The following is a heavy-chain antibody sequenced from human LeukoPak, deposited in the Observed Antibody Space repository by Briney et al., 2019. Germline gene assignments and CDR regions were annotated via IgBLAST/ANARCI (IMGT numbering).Heavy chain of an antibody. Sequence: PSETLSLTCTVSGGSISSSSYYWGWIRQPPGKGLEWIGSIYYSGSTYYNPSLKSRVTISVDTSKNQFSLKLSSVTAADTAVYYCASPTRITIFGVVEYNWFDPWGQGTLVTVSS. CDR2: IYYSGST. CDR1: GGSISSSSYY. V-gene: IGHV4-39*01. CDR3: ASPTRITIFGVVEYNWFDP. D-gene: IGHD3-3*01. J-gene: IGHJ5*02.